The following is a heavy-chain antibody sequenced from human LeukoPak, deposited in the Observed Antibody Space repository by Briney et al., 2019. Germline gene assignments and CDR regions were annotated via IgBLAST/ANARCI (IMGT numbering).Heavy chain of an antibody. V-gene: IGHV5-51*01. CDR2: IYPGDSDT. CDR1: GYSFTRYW. J-gene: IGHJ6*02. Sequence: GESLKISCNGSGYSFTRYWIGWVRQMPDKVLEWMAIIYPGDSDTRYSPSFQGQVTISADRSISTAYLQWSSLTASDTAIYYCARSAGYYSLMDVWGQGTTVTVSS. CDR3: ARSAGYYSLMDV.